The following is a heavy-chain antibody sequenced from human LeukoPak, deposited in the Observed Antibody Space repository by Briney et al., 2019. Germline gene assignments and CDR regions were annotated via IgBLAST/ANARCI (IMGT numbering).Heavy chain of an antibody. J-gene: IGHJ4*02. CDR3: ASNPHNYDSSGSIDY. CDR2: ISSSSSYI. CDR1: GFTFRSYG. D-gene: IGHD3-22*01. Sequence: KPGGSLRLSCAASGFTFRSYGMHWVRQAPGKGLEWVSSISSSSSYIYYADSVKGRFTISRDNAKNSLYLQMNSLRAEDTAVYYCASNPHNYDSSGSIDYWGQGTLVTVSS. V-gene: IGHV3-21*01.